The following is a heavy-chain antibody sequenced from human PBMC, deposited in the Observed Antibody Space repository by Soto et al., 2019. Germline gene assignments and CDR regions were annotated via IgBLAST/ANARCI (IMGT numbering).Heavy chain of an antibody. CDR1: GFTFSSYE. Sequence: GGSLRLSCAASGFTFSSYEMNWVRQAPGKGLEWVSYISSSGSTIYYADSVKGRFTISRDNAKNSLYLQMNSLRAEDTAVYYCARDLPSITMVRGVINYGMDVWGQGTTVTVSS. D-gene: IGHD3-10*01. CDR2: ISSSGSTI. CDR3: ARDLPSITMVRGVINYGMDV. V-gene: IGHV3-48*03. J-gene: IGHJ6*02.